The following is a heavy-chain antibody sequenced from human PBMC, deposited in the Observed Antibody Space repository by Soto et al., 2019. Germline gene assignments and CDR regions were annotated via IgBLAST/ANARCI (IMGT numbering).Heavy chain of an antibody. J-gene: IGHJ4*02. V-gene: IGHV3-66*01. D-gene: IGHD4-17*01. Sequence: GGSLRLSCAASGFAVSSNFMSWVRQAPGKGLEWVSVIYSGGSTYYADSVKGRFTISRDNAENSLYLQLNSLRAEDTAVYYCARDRYGDYSLDSWGQGTLVTVSS. CDR2: IYSGGST. CDR3: ARDRYGDYSLDS. CDR1: GFAVSSNF.